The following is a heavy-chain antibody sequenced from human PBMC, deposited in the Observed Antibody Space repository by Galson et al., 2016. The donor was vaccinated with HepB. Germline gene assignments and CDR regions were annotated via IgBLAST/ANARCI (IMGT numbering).Heavy chain of an antibody. CDR2: IKEDGSEK. CDR3: ARGGRDTAMDYYYYGMDV. V-gene: IGHV3-7*02. Sequence: SLRLSCAGSGFTFSTNWMSWVRQAPGKGLEWVANIKEDGSEKYYVDSVKGRFTISRDNAKNSLFLQMNSLRAEDTAVYYCARGGRDTAMDYYYYGMDVWGQGTTVTVSS. J-gene: IGHJ6*02. D-gene: IGHD5-18*01. CDR1: GFTFSTNW.